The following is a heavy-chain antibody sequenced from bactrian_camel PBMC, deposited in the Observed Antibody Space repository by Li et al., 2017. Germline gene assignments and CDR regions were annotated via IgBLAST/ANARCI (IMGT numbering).Heavy chain of an antibody. CDR1: GFTFSGYY. V-gene: IGHV3-2*01. J-gene: IGHJ4*01. Sequence: RLSCAASGFTFSGYYMNWVRQAPGKGLEWVSSIYSDGCNTYYADSVKGRFTISKDNAKNTVYPQMNSLKSEDTALYYCVTRSKVSCGISEGCFAYWGQGTQVTVS. CDR3: VTRSKVSCGISEGCFAY. D-gene: IGHD6*01. CDR2: IYSDGCNT.